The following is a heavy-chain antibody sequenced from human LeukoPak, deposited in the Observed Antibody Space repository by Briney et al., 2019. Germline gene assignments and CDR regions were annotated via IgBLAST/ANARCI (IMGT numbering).Heavy chain of an antibody. V-gene: IGHV4-4*02. J-gene: IGHJ5*02. CDR2: IFHSGST. Sequence: SGTLSLTCAVSGGSIRNGNWWSWVRQPPGKGLQWIGEIFHSGSTNYNPSLKSRVTISVDNSKNQFSLTLTSVTAADTAVYFCARDAAGEGRLVITWFDPWGQGTLVTVSS. CDR1: GGSIRNGNW. CDR3: ARDAAGEGRLVITWFDP. D-gene: IGHD3-22*01.